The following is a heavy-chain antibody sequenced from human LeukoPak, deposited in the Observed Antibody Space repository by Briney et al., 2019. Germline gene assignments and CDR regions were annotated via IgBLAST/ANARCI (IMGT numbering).Heavy chain of an antibody. V-gene: IGHV5-51*01. D-gene: IGHD5-18*01. Sequence: HGESLKISCKGSGYSFTSYWIGWVRQMPGKGLEWMGIIYPGDSDTRYSPSFQGQVTISADKSISTAYLQWSSLKASDTAMYYCARSRRTQPVDTAMVGDAFDIWGQGTMVTVSS. J-gene: IGHJ3*02. CDR1: GYSFTSYW. CDR3: ARSRRTQPVDTAMVGDAFDI. CDR2: IYPGDSDT.